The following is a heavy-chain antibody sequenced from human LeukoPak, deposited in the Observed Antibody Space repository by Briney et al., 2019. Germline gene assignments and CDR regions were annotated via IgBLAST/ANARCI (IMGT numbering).Heavy chain of an antibody. V-gene: IGHV3-9*01. CDR2: ISWNSGSI. CDR1: GFTFDDYA. J-gene: IGHJ4*02. Sequence: GGSLRLSCAASGFTFDDYAMHWVRQAPGKGLEWVSGISWNSGSIGYADSVKGRFTISRDNAKNSLYLQMNSLRAEDTAVYYCARAPYYYGSGSYPLPNYFDYWGQGTLVTVSS. CDR3: ARAPYYYGSGSYPLPNYFDY. D-gene: IGHD3-10*01.